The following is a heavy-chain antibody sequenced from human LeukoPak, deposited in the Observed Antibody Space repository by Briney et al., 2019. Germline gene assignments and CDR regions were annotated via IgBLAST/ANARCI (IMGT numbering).Heavy chain of an antibody. V-gene: IGHV6-1*01. Sequence: SQTLSLTCAISGDSVSSNSAAWNWIRQSPSRGLEWLGRTYYRSKWYNDYAVSVKSRITINPDTSKNQFSLQLNSVTPEDTAVYYCARAISPVLSSGVNWFDPWGQGTLVTVSS. CDR2: TYYRSKWYN. CDR1: GDSVSSNSAA. J-gene: IGHJ5*02. CDR3: ARAISPVLSSGVNWFDP. D-gene: IGHD6-19*01.